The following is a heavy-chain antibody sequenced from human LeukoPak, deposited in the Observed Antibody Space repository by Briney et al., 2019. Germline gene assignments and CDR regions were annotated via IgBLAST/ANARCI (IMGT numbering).Heavy chain of an antibody. V-gene: IGHV1-69*01. J-gene: IGHJ5*02. Sequence: SVKVSCKASGGTFSSYAISWVRQAPGQGLEWMGGIIPIFGTANYAQKFQGRVTITADESTSTAYMELSSLRSEDTAVYYCARGGDGYNWNWFDPWGQGTLVTVAS. D-gene: IGHD5-24*01. CDR2: IIPIFGTA. CDR3: ARGGDGYNWNWFDP. CDR1: GGTFSSYA.